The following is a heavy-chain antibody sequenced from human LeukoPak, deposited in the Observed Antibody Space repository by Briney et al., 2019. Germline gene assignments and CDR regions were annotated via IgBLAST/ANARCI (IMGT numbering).Heavy chain of an antibody. CDR2: IKQDGSGE. CDR1: GFTFSSSW. CDR3: TRGGGDL. D-gene: IGHD2-21*02. J-gene: IGHJ4*01. Sequence: GGSLRLSCAASGFTFSSSWMGWVRQTPGKGLEWVANIKQDGSGETYVDSVKGRFTISRDNAKNSLYVQMNSLRVEDTSVYYCTRGGGDLWGQGTLVTVSS. V-gene: IGHV3-7*01.